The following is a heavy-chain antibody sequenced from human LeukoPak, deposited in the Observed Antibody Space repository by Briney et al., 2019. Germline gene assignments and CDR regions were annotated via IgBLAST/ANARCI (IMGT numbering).Heavy chain of an antibody. D-gene: IGHD2-15*01. CDR2: ISYDGSNK. CDR3: ARGVGCSGGSCYFPAPDY. Sequence: GGSLRLSCAASGFTFSSYPMPWVRQAPGKGLEWVAVISYDGSNKYYADSVKGRFTISRDNSKNTLYLQMNSLRAEDTAVYYCARGVGCSGGSCYFPAPDYWGQEPWSPSPQ. V-gene: IGHV3-30-3*01. J-gene: IGHJ4*01. CDR1: GFTFSSYP.